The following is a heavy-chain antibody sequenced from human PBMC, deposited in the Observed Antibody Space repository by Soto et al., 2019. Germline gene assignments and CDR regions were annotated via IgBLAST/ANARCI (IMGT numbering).Heavy chain of an antibody. CDR3: ARVGGVAARTFDY. V-gene: IGHV4-59*01. D-gene: IGHD3-16*01. J-gene: IGHJ4*02. Sequence: SETLSLTCTVSGGSISPFYCSWVRQHPGKGLEWIGYLYYSDNTNYNPSPKSRVTISVDASKNQVSLRLTSVTAADTAVYYCARVGGVAARTFDYWGEGTVVTVSS. CDR2: LYYSDNT. CDR1: GGSISPFY.